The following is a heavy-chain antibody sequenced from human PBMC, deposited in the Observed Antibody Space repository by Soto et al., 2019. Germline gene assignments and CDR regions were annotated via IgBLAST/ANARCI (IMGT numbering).Heavy chain of an antibody. CDR3: ARTMYFDFCSRYYDAFDI. CDR1: GFPFSSYW. V-gene: IGHV3-7*03. Sequence: GGSLRLSGAASGFPFSSYWMSWVRQAPGKGMEWVANIKQDGSEKYYVDSVKGRFTISRANAKNSLYLQKNSLRAEDTAEYYCARTMYFDFCSRYYDAFDIWGQGTMVTVSS. D-gene: IGHD3-3*01. CDR2: IKQDGSEK. J-gene: IGHJ3*02.